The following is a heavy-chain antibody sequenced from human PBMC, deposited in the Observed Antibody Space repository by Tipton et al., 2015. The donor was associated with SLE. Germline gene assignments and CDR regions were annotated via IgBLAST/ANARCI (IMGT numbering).Heavy chain of an antibody. V-gene: IGHV3-49*04. CDR3: TRRSHIRASVPSAGRYFDY. Sequence: SLRLSCTASGFSFGDFAMNWVRQAPGKGLEWVGFIRSKTYGGTPEYAASVKGRFTISRDDSKSIASQQMDSLKTEDTAVFYCTRRSHIRASVPSAGRYFDYLGPGAQVTVSS. J-gene: IGHJ4*02. CDR1: GFSFGDFA. CDR2: IRSKTYGGTP. D-gene: IGHD3-10*01.